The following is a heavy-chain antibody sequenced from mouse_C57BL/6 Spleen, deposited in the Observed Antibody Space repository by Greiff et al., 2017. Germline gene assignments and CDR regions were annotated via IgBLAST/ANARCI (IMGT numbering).Heavy chain of an antibody. CDR3: ARGYGSLYGIDY. CDR2: IFPGNGDP. J-gene: IGHJ4*01. D-gene: IGHD1-1*01. CDR1: VYAFTSYW. V-gene: IGHV1-80*01. Sequence: VQLQQSGAELVKPGASVTLSCKASVYAFTSYWMNWVKPRPGNGLEWIGQIFPGNGDPNYNGKFQGKATLTAATSSSTAYMQLSSLTSEDSAVYFCARGYGSLYGIDYWGQGTSVTVSS.